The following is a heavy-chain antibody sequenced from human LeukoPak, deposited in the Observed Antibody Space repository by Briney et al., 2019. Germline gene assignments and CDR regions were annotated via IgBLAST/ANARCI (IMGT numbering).Heavy chain of an antibody. V-gene: IGHV3-23*01. CDR2: ISGSGGST. CDR3: AKTGTPWYYFDY. J-gene: IGHJ4*02. D-gene: IGHD1-14*01. Sequence: GGSLRLSCAASGFTFSSYAMSWVRQAPGKGLEWVSAISGSGGSTYYADSVKGRFTISRDNSKNTLYLQMNSRRAEDTAVYYCAKTGTPWYYFDYWGQGTLVTVSS. CDR1: GFTFSSYA.